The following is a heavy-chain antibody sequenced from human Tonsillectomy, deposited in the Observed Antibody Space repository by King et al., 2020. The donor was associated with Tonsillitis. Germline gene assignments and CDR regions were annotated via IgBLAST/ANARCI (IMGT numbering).Heavy chain of an antibody. D-gene: IGHD2-21*01. V-gene: IGHV3-23*04. CDR3: AKGRLGYMDV. CDR2: ISGRGGST. Sequence: VQLVESGGALVQPGGSLRLSCAASGFTFSSYAMSWGRQAPGKGLEWVSLISGRGGSTYYTDSVKGRFTISRDNSKNTLYLRMNSLRAEDTAVYYCAKGRLGYMDVWGKGTTVTVSS. CDR1: GFTFSSYA. J-gene: IGHJ6*03.